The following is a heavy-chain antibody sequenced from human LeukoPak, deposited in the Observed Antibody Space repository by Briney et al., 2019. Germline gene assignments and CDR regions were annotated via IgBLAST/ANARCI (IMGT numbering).Heavy chain of an antibody. CDR1: GYTFTSYY. V-gene: IGHV1-46*01. CDR2: INPSGGST. Sequence: ASVKVSCKASGYTFTSYYMHWVRQAPGQGLEWMGIINPSGGSTSYAQKFQGRVTMTRDTSTSTVYMELSSRRSEDTAVYYCAREISNLSGSYGLDYWGQGTLVTVSS. D-gene: IGHD1-26*01. J-gene: IGHJ4*02. CDR3: AREISNLSGSYGLDY.